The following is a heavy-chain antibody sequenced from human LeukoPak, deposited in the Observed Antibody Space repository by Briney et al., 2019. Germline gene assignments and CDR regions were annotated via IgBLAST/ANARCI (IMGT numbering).Heavy chain of an antibody. V-gene: IGHV3-33*01. CDR2: IWYDGSNK. D-gene: IGHD6-6*01. Sequence: GGSLRLPCAASGFTFSSYGMHWVRQAPGKGLEWVAVIWYDGSNKYYADSVKGRFTISRDNSKNTLYLQMNSLRAEDTAVYYCASQGIAAPGLDYWGQGTLVTVSS. CDR3: ASQGIAAPGLDY. J-gene: IGHJ4*02. CDR1: GFTFSSYG.